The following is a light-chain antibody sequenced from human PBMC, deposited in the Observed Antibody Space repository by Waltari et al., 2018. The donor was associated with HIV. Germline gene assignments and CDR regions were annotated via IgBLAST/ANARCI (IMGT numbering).Light chain of an antibody. J-gene: IGLJ3*02. CDR1: SSNIRAPYA. CDR2: ANT. Sequence: QSVLTQPPSVSGAPGQRVTISCPGSSSNIRAPYAAPSYQQFPRTPPTRVIFANTNRPAGIPDRFSGSKSGTSASLVITGVQAEDEADYYCQSYDSSLNAWVFGGGTKLTVL. V-gene: IGLV1-40*01. CDR3: QSYDSSLNAWV.